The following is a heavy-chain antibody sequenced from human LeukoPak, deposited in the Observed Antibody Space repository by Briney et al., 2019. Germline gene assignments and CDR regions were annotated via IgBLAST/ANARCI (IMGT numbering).Heavy chain of an antibody. V-gene: IGHV3-53*01. D-gene: IGHD1-26*01. CDR3: ARDYGAPRGSYGWFDP. CDR1: GFTVSSNY. J-gene: IGHJ5*02. CDR2: IYSGGST. Sequence: GGSLRLSCAASGFTVSSNYMNWVRQAPGKGLEWVSVIYSGGSTYYADSVKGRFTISRDNSKNTLYLQMNSLRAEDTAVYYCARDYGAPRGSYGWFDPWGQGTLVTVSS.